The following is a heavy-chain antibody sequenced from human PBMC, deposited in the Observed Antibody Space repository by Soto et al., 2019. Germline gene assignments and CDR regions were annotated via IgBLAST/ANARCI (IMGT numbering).Heavy chain of an antibody. J-gene: IGHJ6*02. V-gene: IGHV1-69*01. CDR3: ARGVYCSSTSCYMGYYYYYGMDV. Sequence: QVQLVQSGAEVKKPGSSVKVSCKASGGTFSSYAISWVRQAPGQGLEWMGGSIPIFGTANYAQKFQGRVTITADESTSTAYMELSSLRSEDTAVYYCARGVYCSSTSCYMGYYYYYGMDVWGQGTTVTVSS. D-gene: IGHD2-2*02. CDR2: SIPIFGTA. CDR1: GGTFSSYA.